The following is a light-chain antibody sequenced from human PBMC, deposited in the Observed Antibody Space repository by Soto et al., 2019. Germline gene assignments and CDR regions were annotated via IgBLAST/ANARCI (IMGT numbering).Light chain of an antibody. CDR3: QQYNNWPRT. J-gene: IGKJ1*01. Sequence: EIVMTQSPATLSVSPGERATLSCRGSQSVSSNLAWYQQKPGQAPRLLIYGASTRATGNPARFSGSGSGTEFTLTISSLQSEDFAVYYCQQYNNWPRTFGQGTKVEIK. CDR2: GAS. CDR1: QSVSSN. V-gene: IGKV3-15*01.